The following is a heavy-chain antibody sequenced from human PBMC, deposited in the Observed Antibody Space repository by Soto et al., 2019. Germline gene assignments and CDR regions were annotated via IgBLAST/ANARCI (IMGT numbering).Heavy chain of an antibody. CDR2: IWNDGSNK. D-gene: IGHD5-12*01. V-gene: IGHV3-33*01. CDR1: GFTFRDHA. CDR3: ARALFPDVDIYAMDV. Sequence: LRLSCAASGFTFRDHAMHWVRQAPGKGREWLAIIWNDGSNKFYAGSVQGRFTISRDNSKNTVYLQMNTLSAEDTAVYYCARALFPDVDIYAMDVWGQGTTVTVSS. J-gene: IGHJ6*02.